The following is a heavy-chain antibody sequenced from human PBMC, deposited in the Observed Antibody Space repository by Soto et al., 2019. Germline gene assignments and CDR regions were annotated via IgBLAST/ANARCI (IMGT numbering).Heavy chain of an antibody. D-gene: IGHD1-26*01. V-gene: IGHV3-30*18. CDR2: ISHEGGTQ. CDR1: RFTFSDYG. Sequence: QVQLAESGGGVVQPGGSLRLSCAASRFTFSDYGIDWIRQAPGKGLEWVAVISHEGGTQYYADSVRGRFTVSRDNSKNILYLQMDSLRPEDTAVYFCAKEGSPKVSRWDDYWGQGTLVTVSS. CDR3: AKEGSPKVSRWDDY. J-gene: IGHJ4*02.